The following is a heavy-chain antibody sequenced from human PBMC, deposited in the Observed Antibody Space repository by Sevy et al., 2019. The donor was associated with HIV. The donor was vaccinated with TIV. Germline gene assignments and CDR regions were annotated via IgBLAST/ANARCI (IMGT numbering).Heavy chain of an antibody. Sequence: GGCLRLSCAASGFTFSSYWMSWVRQAPGKGLEWVANIKQDGSEKYYVDSVKGRFTISRDNAKNSLYLQMNSLRAEDTAVYYCARDQGIQLWLENAFDIWGQGTMVTVSS. CDR3: ARDQGIQLWLENAFDI. CDR2: IKQDGSEK. V-gene: IGHV3-7*01. J-gene: IGHJ3*02. CDR1: GFTFSSYW. D-gene: IGHD5-18*01.